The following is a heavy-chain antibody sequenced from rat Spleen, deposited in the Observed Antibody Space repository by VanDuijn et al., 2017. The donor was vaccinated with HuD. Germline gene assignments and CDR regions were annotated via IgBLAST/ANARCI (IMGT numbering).Heavy chain of an antibody. CDR1: GFSLSNYG. D-gene: IGHD4-4*01. J-gene: IGHJ4*01. V-gene: IGHV2-13*01. CDR3: TRFGGVLDA. Sequence: QVQLKESGPGLVQPSQTLSLTCTVSGFSLSNYGVIWVRQPPGKGLEWMGIIWSGGSIDYNSALKSRLSISRDTSKSQVFLKMNGLQTEDAGIYFCTRFGGVLDAWGQGASVTVSS. CDR2: IWSGGSI.